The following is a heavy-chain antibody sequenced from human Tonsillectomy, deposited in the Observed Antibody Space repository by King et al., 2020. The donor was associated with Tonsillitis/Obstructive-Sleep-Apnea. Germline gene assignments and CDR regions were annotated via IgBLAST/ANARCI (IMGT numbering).Heavy chain of an antibody. Sequence: VQLQESGPGLVKPSETLSLTCTVSGGSISSYYWSWIRQPPGKGLEWIGYIYYSGSTNYNPSLKSRVTISVDTSKNQFSLKLSSVTAADTAVYYCASTPLGAGTTQVAFDIWGPGTMVTVSS. CDR3: ASTPLGAGTTQVAFDI. V-gene: IGHV4-59*08. CDR2: IYYSGST. J-gene: IGHJ3*02. D-gene: IGHD1-7*01. CDR1: GGSISSYY.